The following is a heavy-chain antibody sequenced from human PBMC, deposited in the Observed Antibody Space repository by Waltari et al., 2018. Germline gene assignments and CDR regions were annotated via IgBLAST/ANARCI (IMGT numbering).Heavy chain of an antibody. J-gene: IGHJ4*02. CDR1: GFIFSSYV. Sequence: EVQLLESGGGLVQPGGSLRLSCAASGFIFSSYVMRWVRQAPGKGLEWVSAIQSGGKTYYADSVRGRFTISRDNSKNTQYLQMDGLRAEDTAVYYCASARGYGTGWYGVNDYWGQGTLVTVSS. D-gene: IGHD6-19*01. CDR2: IQSGGKT. CDR3: ASARGYGTGWYGVNDY. V-gene: IGHV3-23*01.